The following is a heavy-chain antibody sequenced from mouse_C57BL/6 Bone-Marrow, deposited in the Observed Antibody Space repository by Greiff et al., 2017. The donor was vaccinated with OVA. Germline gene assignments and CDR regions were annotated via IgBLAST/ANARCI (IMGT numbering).Heavy chain of an antibody. J-gene: IGHJ2*01. V-gene: IGHV5-16*01. CDR1: GFTFSDYY. CDR3: ARTSYYGLYYFDY. CDR2: INYDGSST. D-gene: IGHD1-1*01. Sequence: EVKVVESEGGLVQPGSSMKLSCTASGFTFSDYYMAWVRQVPEKGLEWVANINYDGSSTYYLDSLKSRFIISRDNAKNILYLQMSSLKSEDTATYYCARTSYYGLYYFDYWGQGTTLTVSS.